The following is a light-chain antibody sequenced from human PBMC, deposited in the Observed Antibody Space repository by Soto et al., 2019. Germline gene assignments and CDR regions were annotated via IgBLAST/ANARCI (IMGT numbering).Light chain of an antibody. CDR2: LGF. CDR3: MQALQTPYT. CDR1: QRLLHSNGNNF. V-gene: IGKV2-28*01. Sequence: EIVMTQSPPSLTVTPGEPASISCRSSQRLLHSNGNNFLDWYLQKPGQSPQLLIYLGFNRASGVPDRVSGSGAGTDFTLQISRVEAEDVGVYYCMQALQTPYTFGQGTKVDIK. J-gene: IGKJ2*01.